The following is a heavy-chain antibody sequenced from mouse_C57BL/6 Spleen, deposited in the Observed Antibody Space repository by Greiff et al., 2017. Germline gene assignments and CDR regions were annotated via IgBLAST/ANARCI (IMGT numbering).Heavy chain of an antibody. V-gene: IGHV1-80*01. CDR3: AREAGVFDY. D-gene: IGHD3-2*02. J-gene: IGHJ2*01. CDR1: GYAFSSYW. Sequence: LQQSGASVKISCKASGYAFSSYWLNWVKQRPGKGLEWIGQNYPGDGDTNYNGKFKGKATLTADKSSSTAYMQLSSLTSEDSAVYFCAREAGVFDYWGQGTTLTVSS. CDR2: NYPGDGDT.